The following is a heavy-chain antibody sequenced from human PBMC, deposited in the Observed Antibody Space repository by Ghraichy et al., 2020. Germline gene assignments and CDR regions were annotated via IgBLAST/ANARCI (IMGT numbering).Heavy chain of an antibody. Sequence: GGSLRLSCAASGFTFNNYEMNWVRQAPGKGLEWVAYISRSGNTLDYADAVKGRFTISRDNAKSSLYLQMNSLRAEDTALYYCARDNGFCSGGSCQSSFLDYWGQGTLVTVSS. J-gene: IGHJ4*02. CDR3: ARDNGFCSGGSCQSSFLDY. V-gene: IGHV3-48*03. CDR2: ISRSGNTL. D-gene: IGHD2-15*01. CDR1: GFTFNNYE.